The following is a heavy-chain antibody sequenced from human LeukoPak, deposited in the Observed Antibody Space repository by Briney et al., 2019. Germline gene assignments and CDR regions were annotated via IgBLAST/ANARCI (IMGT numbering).Heavy chain of an antibody. J-gene: IGHJ6*02. CDR2: ISGSGGST. V-gene: IGHV3-23*01. CDR3: ARSYYYGSGSYLNYYYYGMDV. Sequence: GGSLRLSCTPSGFTFSSHAMSWVRQAPGKGLEWVSGISGSGGSTYYADSVKGRFTISRDNSKNTLYLQMNSLRAEDTAVYYCARSYYYGSGSYLNYYYYGMDVWGQGTTVTVSS. CDR1: GFTFSSHA. D-gene: IGHD3-10*01.